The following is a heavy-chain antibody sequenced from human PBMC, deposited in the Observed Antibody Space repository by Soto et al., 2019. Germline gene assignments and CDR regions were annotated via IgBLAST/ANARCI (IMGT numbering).Heavy chain of an antibody. J-gene: IGHJ6*02. CDR3: ARDAEKVRFPHPGMDV. Sequence: ASVKVSCKASGYTFTSYGISWVRQAPGQGLEWMGWTSAYNGNTNYAQKLQGRVTMTTDTSTSTAYMELRSLRSDDTAVYYCARDAEKVRFPHPGMDVWGQGTTVTVSS. V-gene: IGHV1-18*01. D-gene: IGHD3-10*01. CDR1: GYTFTSYG. CDR2: TSAYNGNT.